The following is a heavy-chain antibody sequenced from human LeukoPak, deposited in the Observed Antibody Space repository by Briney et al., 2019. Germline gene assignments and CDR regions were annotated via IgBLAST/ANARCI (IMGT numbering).Heavy chain of an antibody. CDR3: ARRAMVRGGTYFDY. Sequence: PSETLSLTCTVSGGSLSSSSYYWGWMRQPPGKGLEWIGSIYYSGSTYYNPSLKSRVTISVDTSKNQFSLKLSSVTAADTAVYYCARRAMVRGGTYFDYWGQGTLVTVSS. CDR1: GGSLSSSSYY. CDR2: IYYSGST. J-gene: IGHJ4*02. V-gene: IGHV4-39*01. D-gene: IGHD3-10*01.